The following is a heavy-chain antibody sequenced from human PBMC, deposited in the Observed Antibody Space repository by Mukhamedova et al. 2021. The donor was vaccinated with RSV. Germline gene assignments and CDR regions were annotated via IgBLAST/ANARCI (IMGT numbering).Heavy chain of an antibody. Sequence: PGDSDTRYSPSFQGQVTISADKSISTAYLQWSSLKASDTAMYYCARPSAAGAYYGMDVWGQGPTVTVSS. V-gene: IGHV5-51*01. CDR2: PGDSDT. CDR3: ARPSAAGAYYGMDV. J-gene: IGHJ6*02. D-gene: IGHD6-13*01.